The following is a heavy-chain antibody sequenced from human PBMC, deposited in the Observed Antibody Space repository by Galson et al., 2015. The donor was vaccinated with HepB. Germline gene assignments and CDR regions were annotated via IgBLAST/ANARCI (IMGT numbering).Heavy chain of an antibody. Sequence: SVKVSCKASGYSFTSYAIHWVRQAPGQRLEWMGWINAGNGNTKYSQNFQGRVTITSDTSASTACMELSSLRSEDTALYYCARAPILLWFGELSAYWGQGTLVTVSS. J-gene: IGHJ4*02. CDR2: INAGNGNT. CDR1: GYSFTSYA. V-gene: IGHV1-3*01. D-gene: IGHD3-10*01. CDR3: ARAPILLWFGELSAY.